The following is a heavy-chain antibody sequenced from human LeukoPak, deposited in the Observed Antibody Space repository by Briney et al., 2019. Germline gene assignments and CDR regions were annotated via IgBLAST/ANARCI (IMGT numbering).Heavy chain of an antibody. CDR3: ARVRIEMATIVYYFDY. Sequence: PQTLSLTCTVSGGSISSGGYYWSWIRQHPGKGLEWIGYIYYSGSTYYNPSLKSRVTISVDTSKNQFSLKLSSVTAADTAVYYCARVRIEMATIVYYFDYWGQGTLVTVSS. CDR1: GGSISSGGYY. J-gene: IGHJ4*02. CDR2: IYYSGST. D-gene: IGHD5-24*01. V-gene: IGHV4-31*03.